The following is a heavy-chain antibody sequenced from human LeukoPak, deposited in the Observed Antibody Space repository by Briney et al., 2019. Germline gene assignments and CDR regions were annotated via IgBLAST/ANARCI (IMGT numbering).Heavy chain of an antibody. V-gene: IGHV1-69*04. CDR2: IIPILGIA. D-gene: IGHD4-17*01. Sequence: GASVKVSCKASGGTFSSYAISWVRQAPGQGLEWMGRIIPILGIANYAQKFQGRVTITADKSTSTAYMELSSLRSEDTAAYYCASDSTTVTTRGGVDYWGQGTLVTVSS. J-gene: IGHJ4*02. CDR1: GGTFSSYA. CDR3: ASDSTTVTTRGGVDY.